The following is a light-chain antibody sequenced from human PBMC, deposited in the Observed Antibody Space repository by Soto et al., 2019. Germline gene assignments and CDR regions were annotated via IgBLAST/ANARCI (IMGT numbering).Light chain of an antibody. CDR1: QSVGSN. Sequence: EIVMTQSPATLSVSPGERATVSCRASQSVGSNLAWYQQKPGQAPRLLIYGASTRATGIPVRFTGSGSGTELTLSVSGLQSEDFALYYCQQYNSWPPYTFGQGTNRDIK. CDR2: GAS. CDR3: QQYNSWPPYT. J-gene: IGKJ2*01. V-gene: IGKV3-15*01.